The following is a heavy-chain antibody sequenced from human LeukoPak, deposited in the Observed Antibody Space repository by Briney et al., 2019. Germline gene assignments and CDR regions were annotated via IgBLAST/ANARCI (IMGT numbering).Heavy chain of an antibody. CDR1: GGSIRSYY. J-gene: IGHJ3*02. D-gene: IGHD1-26*01. V-gene: IGHV4-59*01. Sequence: SQTLSLTRTVSGGSIRSYYWSWIRQPPGKGLEWIGYIYYSGSTNYNPSLKSRVTISVDTSKNQFSLKLSSVTAADTAVYYGASSGGSYYVGAFDIWGQGTMVTVSS. CDR2: IYYSGST. CDR3: ASSGGSYYVGAFDI.